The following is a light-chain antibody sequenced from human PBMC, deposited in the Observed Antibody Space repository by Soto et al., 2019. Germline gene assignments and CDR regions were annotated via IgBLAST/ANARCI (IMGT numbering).Light chain of an antibody. CDR2: EVN. CDR3: SSFASTNNYV. J-gene: IGLJ1*01. Sequence: QSALTQPPSASGSPGQSVTISCTGTSSDIGRYDYVSWYQQHPGKAPKPLIYEVNKRPSGVPDRFSGSKSGSSASLTVSGLQSEDEADYYCSSFASTNNYVFGTGTKLTVL. CDR1: SSDIGRYDY. V-gene: IGLV2-8*01.